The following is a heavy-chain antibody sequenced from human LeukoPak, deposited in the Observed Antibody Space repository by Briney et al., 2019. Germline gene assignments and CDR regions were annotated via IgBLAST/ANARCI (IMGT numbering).Heavy chain of an antibody. Sequence: GASVKVSCKASGYTFTGYYMHWVRQAPGQGLEWMGWINPNSGGTNYAQKFQGRVTMTRDTSISTAYMELTRLRSDDTAVYYCARAGSLGYCTSTRCYALDYWGQGTLVTVSS. CDR1: GYTFTGYY. CDR3: ARAGSLGYCTSTRCYALDY. V-gene: IGHV1-2*02. D-gene: IGHD2-2*01. CDR2: INPNSGGT. J-gene: IGHJ4*02.